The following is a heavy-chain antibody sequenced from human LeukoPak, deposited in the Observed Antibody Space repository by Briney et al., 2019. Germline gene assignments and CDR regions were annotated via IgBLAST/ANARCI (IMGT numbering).Heavy chain of an antibody. V-gene: IGHV5-10-1*01. CDR3: ARGRGWVDY. J-gene: IGHJ4*02. CDR1: GYTFTNNW. D-gene: IGHD6-19*01. Sequence: GESLKISCKGSGYTFTNNWITWVRQMPGRGLEWMGRIDPVDSHTDYNPSFQGYATISVDKAINTVYLQWGSLEAPDSAMYYCARGRGWVDYWGQGALVTVSS. CDR2: IDPVDSHT.